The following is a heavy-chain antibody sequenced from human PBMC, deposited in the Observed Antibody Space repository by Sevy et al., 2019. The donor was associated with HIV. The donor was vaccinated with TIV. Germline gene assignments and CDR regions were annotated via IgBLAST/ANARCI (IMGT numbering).Heavy chain of an antibody. CDR3: AKIRGSIRFFHWLLSLGTFDL. V-gene: IGHV3-23*01. D-gene: IGHD3-9*01. CDR2: ISSAGDEV. Sequence: GGSLRLSCAGSGFTLGSYGMNWVRQAPGKGLEWVSSISSAGDEVSYIDSVKGRFTISRDNSKNTLHLQMNSLRADDTAVYYCAKIRGSIRFFHWLLSLGTFDLWGQGTMVTVSS. J-gene: IGHJ3*01. CDR1: GFTLGSYG.